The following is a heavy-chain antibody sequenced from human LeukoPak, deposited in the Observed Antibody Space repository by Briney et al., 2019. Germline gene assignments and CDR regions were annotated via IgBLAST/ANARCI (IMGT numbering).Heavy chain of an antibody. CDR1: GGSISSGGYY. CDR3: ARPYYRSDAFDI. D-gene: IGHD2/OR15-2a*01. V-gene: IGHV4-31*03. CDR2: IYYSGST. Sequence: PSQTLSLTCTVSGGSISSGGYYWSWIRQHPGKGLEWIGYIYYSGSTYYNPSLKSRVTISVDTSKNQFSLELSSVTAADTAVYYCARPYYRSDAFDIWGQGTMVTVSS. J-gene: IGHJ3*02.